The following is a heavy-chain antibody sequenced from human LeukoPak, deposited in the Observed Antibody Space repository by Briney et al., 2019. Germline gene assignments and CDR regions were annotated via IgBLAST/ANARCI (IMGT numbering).Heavy chain of an antibody. CDR1: GGSISSGGYY. V-gene: IGHV4-61*08. D-gene: IGHD3-3*01. CDR3: ARVKRGIVGGVYDY. Sequence: SQTLSLTCTVSGGSISSGGYYWSWIRQPPGKGLEWIGYIYYSGSTNYNPSLKSRVTISVDTSKNQFSLKLSSVTAADTAVYYCARVKRGIVGGVYDYWGQGTLVTVSS. CDR2: IYYSGST. J-gene: IGHJ4*02.